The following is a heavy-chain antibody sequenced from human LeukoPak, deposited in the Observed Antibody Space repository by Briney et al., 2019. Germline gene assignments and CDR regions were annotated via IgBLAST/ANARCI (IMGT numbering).Heavy chain of an antibody. J-gene: IGHJ6*03. D-gene: IGHD3-10*01. CDR1: GFTFSSYG. Sequence: GGSLRLSCAASGFTFSSYGMSWVRQAPGKGREWVSAISGSGGSTYYADSVKGRFTISRDNSKNTLYLQMNSLRAEDTAVYYCAKSGSRHPGSYYRDYYYYYMDVWGKGTTVTVSS. V-gene: IGHV3-23*01. CDR3: AKSGSRHPGSYYRDYYYYYMDV. CDR2: ISGSGGST.